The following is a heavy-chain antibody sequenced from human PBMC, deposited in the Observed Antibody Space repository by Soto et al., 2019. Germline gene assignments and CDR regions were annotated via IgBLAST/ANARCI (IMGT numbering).Heavy chain of an antibody. CDR2: LYYSGST. CDR1: GDSISGYY. Sequence: PSETLSLTCTVSGDSISGYYWSWIRQPPGKGLEWIGYLYYSGSTNYNPSLMSRVTISVDTSKNQLSLKLNAVTAADTAVYYCARGIAAAPPPYFDYWGQGTLVTVSS. J-gene: IGHJ4*02. CDR3: ARGIAAAPPPYFDY. D-gene: IGHD6-13*01. V-gene: IGHV4-59*01.